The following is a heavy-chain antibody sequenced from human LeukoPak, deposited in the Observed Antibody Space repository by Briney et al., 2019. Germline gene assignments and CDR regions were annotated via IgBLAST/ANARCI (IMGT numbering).Heavy chain of an antibody. D-gene: IGHD3-22*01. V-gene: IGHV3-23*01. CDR3: AKYKDPSMIAYFDY. CDR2: ISGSGGST. J-gene: IGHJ4*02. Sequence: GGSLRLSCAASGLTFSSYAMSWVRQAPGKGLEWVSAISGSGGSTYYADSVKGRFTISRDNSKNTLYLQMNSLRAEDTAAYYCAKYKDPSMIAYFDYWGQGTLVTVSS. CDR1: GLTFSSYA.